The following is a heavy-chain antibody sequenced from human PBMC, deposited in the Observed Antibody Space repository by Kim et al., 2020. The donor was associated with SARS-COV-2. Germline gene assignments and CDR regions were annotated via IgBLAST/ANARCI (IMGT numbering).Heavy chain of an antibody. CDR2: IGYNGDST. J-gene: IGHJ3*01. V-gene: IGHV3-64*01. D-gene: IGHD6-13*01. Sequence: GGSLRLSCVASGFTFSNHAMHWVRQAPGKGLQYVSAIGYNGDSTFYASSVKGRFTISRDNSKNTLYLQMGGLRPEDMALYYCARAYSSGWYTAFVGWG. CDR3: ARAYSSGWYTAFVG. CDR1: GFTFSNHA.